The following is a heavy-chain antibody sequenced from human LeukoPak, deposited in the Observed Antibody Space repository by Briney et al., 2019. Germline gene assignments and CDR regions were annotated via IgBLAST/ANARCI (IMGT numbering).Heavy chain of an antibody. J-gene: IGHJ4*02. CDR2: ISSSSSTI. CDR1: GFTFSSYS. Sequence: PGGSLRLSCAASGFTFSSYSMNWVRQAPGKGLEWVSYISSSSSTIYYADSVKGRFTISRDNAKNSLYLQMNSLTAEDMAVYYCAKDWAAAGTATHCDYWGQGTLVTVSS. CDR3: AKDWAAAGTATHCDY. D-gene: IGHD6-13*01. V-gene: IGHV3-48*04.